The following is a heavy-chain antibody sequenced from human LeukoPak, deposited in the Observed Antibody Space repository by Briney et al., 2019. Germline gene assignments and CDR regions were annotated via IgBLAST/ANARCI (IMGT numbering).Heavy chain of an antibody. CDR1: GFTVSSNY. CDR2: IYSGGST. V-gene: IGHV3-66*01. J-gene: IGHJ4*02. CDR3: ARGRGSGWPFDY. Sequence: PGWSLRLSCAGSGFTVSSNYMSWVRQAPGKGLEWVSVIYSGGSTYYADSVKGRFTISRDSSKNTLYLQMNSLRAEDTAVYYCARGRGSGWPFDYWGQGTLVTVSS. D-gene: IGHD6-19*01.